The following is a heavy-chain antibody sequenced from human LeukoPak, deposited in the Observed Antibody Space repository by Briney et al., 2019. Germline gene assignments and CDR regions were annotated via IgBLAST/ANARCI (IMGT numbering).Heavy chain of an antibody. CDR2: IYYSGST. D-gene: IGHD3-3*01. V-gene: IGHV4-59*01. J-gene: IGHJ5*02. Sequence: SETLSLTCTVSGGSTSSYYWSWIRQPPGKGLEWIGYIYYSGSTNYNPSLKSRVTISVDTSKNQFSLKLSSVTAADTAVYYCARVSRYYDFWSGYYINWFDPWGQGTLVTVSS. CDR1: GGSTSSYY. CDR3: ARVSRYYDFWSGYYINWFDP.